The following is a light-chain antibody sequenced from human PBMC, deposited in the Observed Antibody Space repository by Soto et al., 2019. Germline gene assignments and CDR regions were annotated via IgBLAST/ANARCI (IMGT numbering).Light chain of an antibody. CDR2: KNH. CDR1: TSNIGSKY. Sequence: QSAVTQPPSASGTPGQRVTIFCSGSTSNIGSKYVVWYQHLPGTAPKVLIYKNHERPSGVPDRISGSKSGTTASLAISGLRSEDEADYYCAAWDGSLGAWVFGGGTKLTVL. V-gene: IGLV1-47*01. J-gene: IGLJ3*02. CDR3: AAWDGSLGAWV.